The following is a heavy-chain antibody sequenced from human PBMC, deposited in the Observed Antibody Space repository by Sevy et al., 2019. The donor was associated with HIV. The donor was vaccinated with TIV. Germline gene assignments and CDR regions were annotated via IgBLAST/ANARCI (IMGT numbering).Heavy chain of an antibody. CDR3: ARAPTFHMLWGYFDS. V-gene: IGHV3-64*01. CDR2: ISSNGDST. J-gene: IGHJ4*02. Sequence: GGSLRLSCTGSGFIFSDYAMHWVRQAPGKGLEHVSAISSNGDSTFYANSVKGRFTISRDNSKNTLFLQVGSLRGEDMGVYYCARAPTFHMLWGYFDSWGQGTLVTVSS. CDR1: GFIFSDYA. D-gene: IGHD2-2*01.